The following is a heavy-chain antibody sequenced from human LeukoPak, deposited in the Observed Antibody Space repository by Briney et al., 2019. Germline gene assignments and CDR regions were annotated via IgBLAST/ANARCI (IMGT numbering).Heavy chain of an antibody. CDR2: IIPIFGTA. D-gene: IGHD5-18*01. CDR3: ASLSYGYSSAAGRNY. CDR1: GGTFSSYA. V-gene: IGHV1-69*13. Sequence: SVKVSCKASGGTFSSYAISWVRQAPGQGLEWMGGIIPIFGTANYAQKFQGRVTITADESTSTAYMELSSLRSEDTAVYYCASLSYGYSSAAGRNYWGQGTLVSVSS. J-gene: IGHJ4*02.